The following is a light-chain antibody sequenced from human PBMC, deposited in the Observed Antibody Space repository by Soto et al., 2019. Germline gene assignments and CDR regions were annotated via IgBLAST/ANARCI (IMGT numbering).Light chain of an antibody. CDR3: QEYNNWPSLT. V-gene: IGKV3-15*01. CDR2: AAS. Sequence: EIVMTQSPATLSVSPGETATLSCRASQSARSNVAWYQQRPGQAPRLLIYAASIRAAGTPARFSGSGSGTDFTLTISSLQSEDIAVYYWQEYNNWPSLTFGGGTKVEIK. J-gene: IGKJ4*01. CDR1: QSARSN.